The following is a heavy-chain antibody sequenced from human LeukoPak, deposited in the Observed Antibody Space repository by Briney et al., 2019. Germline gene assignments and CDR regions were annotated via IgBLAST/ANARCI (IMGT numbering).Heavy chain of an antibody. J-gene: IGHJ4*02. D-gene: IGHD3-22*01. CDR1: GFTLSGYG. V-gene: IGHV3-30*02. Sequence: GGSLRLSCAASGFTLSGYGMHWVRQAPGPGLEWVSFIGYDGSDKYYTDPVKGLFTISRDNSKNTLYLQINSLTAEDTAVYYCAKGASYYDIEYWGQGTLVTVSS. CDR2: IGYDGSDK. CDR3: AKGASYYDIEY.